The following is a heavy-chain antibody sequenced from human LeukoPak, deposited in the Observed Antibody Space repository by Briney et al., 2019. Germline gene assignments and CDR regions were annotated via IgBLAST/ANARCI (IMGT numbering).Heavy chain of an antibody. D-gene: IGHD6-6*01. Sequence: TGGSLRLSCAASGFTFSSYSMNWVRQAPGKGLEWVSYISSGSSYIYYADSVKGRFTISRDNAKNSLYLQMNSLRAEDTAVYYCARGSPENIATRPTILDYWGQGTLVTVSS. CDR2: ISSGSSYI. CDR1: GFTFSSYS. CDR3: ARGSPENIATRPTILDY. V-gene: IGHV3-21*05. J-gene: IGHJ4*02.